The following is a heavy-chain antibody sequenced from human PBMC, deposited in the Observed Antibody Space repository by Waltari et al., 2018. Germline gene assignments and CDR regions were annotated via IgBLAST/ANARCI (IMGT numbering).Heavy chain of an antibody. J-gene: IGHJ2*01. D-gene: IGHD6-13*01. CDR1: GGSISSGSYY. CDR3: ARGIAAPPELNWYFDL. V-gene: IGHV4-61*02. CDR2: IYTSGST. Sequence: QEQLQESGPGLVKPSQTLSLTCTVSGGSISSGSYYWSWIRQPAGKGLEWIGRIYTSGSTNYNPSLKSRVTISVDTSKNQFSLKLSSVTAADTAVYYCARGIAAPPELNWYFDLWGRGTLVTVSS.